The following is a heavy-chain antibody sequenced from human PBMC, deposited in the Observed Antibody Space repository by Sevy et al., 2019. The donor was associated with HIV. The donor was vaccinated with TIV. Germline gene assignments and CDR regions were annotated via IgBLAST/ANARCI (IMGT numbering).Heavy chain of an antibody. J-gene: IGHJ4*02. CDR3: ARGNPPGGF. CDR1: GYSFSNYG. CDR2: ISGYSGNI. V-gene: IGHV1-18*01. D-gene: IGHD3-10*01. Sequence: ASVKVSCKASGYSFSNYGITWVRQAPGQGLEWMGWISGYSGNIRYSQKVQGRLTMPSDTSTSTAYMELTSLKSDDTATYYCARGNPPGGFWGQGTLVTVSS.